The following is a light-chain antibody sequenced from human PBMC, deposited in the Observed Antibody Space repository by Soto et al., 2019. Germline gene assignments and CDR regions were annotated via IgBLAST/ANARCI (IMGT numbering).Light chain of an antibody. Sequence: DVVVTQSPLSLPVTLGQPASISCRSSQSLVYTNGNTSLAWFQQRPGESPRRLIYKVSIRDSGVPARFSGSGSGTKFTLTISRVEAEDVGVYYCMQGTHWPRTFGQGTKVEIK. CDR2: KVS. CDR1: QSLVYTNGNTS. V-gene: IGKV2-30*01. CDR3: MQGTHWPRT. J-gene: IGKJ1*01.